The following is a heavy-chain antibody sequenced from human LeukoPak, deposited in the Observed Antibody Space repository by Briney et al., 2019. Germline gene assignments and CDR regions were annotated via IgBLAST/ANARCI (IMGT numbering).Heavy chain of an antibody. Sequence: SETLSLTCTVSGGSISSYYWSWIRQPPGKGLEWIGYIYYSGSTNYNPSLKSRVTISVDTSKNQFSLKLSSVTAADTAVYYCARDTYCSGGSCYRSAFDIWGQGTMVTVSS. CDR3: ARDTYCSGGSCYRSAFDI. V-gene: IGHV4-59*01. CDR2: IYYSGST. J-gene: IGHJ3*02. D-gene: IGHD2-15*01. CDR1: GGSISSYY.